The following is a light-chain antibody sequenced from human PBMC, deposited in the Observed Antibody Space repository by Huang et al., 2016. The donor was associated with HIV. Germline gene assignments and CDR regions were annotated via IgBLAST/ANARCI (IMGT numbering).Light chain of an antibody. CDR2: GAS. Sequence: EIMMTQSPATLSVSPGERATLSCRASQSVSSNLAWYQQNPGQPPRLLIYGASTRATGIPARFSGSGSGTEFTLTISSLQSEDFAVYSCQQYNNWPWTFGQGTKVEIK. V-gene: IGKV3-15*01. CDR3: QQYNNWPWT. J-gene: IGKJ1*01. CDR1: QSVSSN.